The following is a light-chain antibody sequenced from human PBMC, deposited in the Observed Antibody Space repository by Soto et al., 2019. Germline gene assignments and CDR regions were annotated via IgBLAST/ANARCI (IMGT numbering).Light chain of an antibody. V-gene: IGKV3-20*01. CDR2: GAS. CDR3: QQYGSSLWT. Sequence: EIVLTQSPGTLSLSPGERATLSCRASQSVSSSFLAWYQHKPGQAPSLLIYGASRRATGIPDRFSGSGSGKDFILTISSLEHEDFALYYCQQYGSSLWTFGQGTKVEIK. CDR1: QSVSSSF. J-gene: IGKJ1*01.